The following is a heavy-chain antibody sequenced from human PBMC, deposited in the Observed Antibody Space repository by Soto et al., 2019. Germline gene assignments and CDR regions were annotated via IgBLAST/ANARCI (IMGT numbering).Heavy chain of an antibody. CDR1: GGTFSSYT. CDR3: AREYREDDSGDSYTDY. J-gene: IGHJ4*02. V-gene: IGHV1-69*08. D-gene: IGHD4-17*01. Sequence: QGQLVQPGAEVKKPGSSVKVSCKASGGTFSSYTISWVRQAPGQGHEWMGRIIPILGIANYAQKFQGRVTNDADKSTCSAYMELSSLRSEDTAVYYCAREYREDDSGDSYTDYWGQGTLFTVSS. CDR2: IIPILGIA.